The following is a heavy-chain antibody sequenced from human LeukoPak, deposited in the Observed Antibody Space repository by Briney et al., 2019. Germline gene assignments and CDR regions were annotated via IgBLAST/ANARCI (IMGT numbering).Heavy chain of an antibody. CDR1: GYTFTSYD. CDR2: MNPNSGNT. J-gene: IGHJ3*02. D-gene: IGHD3-22*01. CDR3: YIGSGYYEFACDI. V-gene: IGHV1-8*01. Sequence: ASVKVSCKASGYTFTSYDINWVRQATGQGLEWMGLMNPNSGNTGYAQKFQGRVTMTSNTSISTAYMELSSLRSEDTAVYYCYIGSGYYEFACDIWGQGTMVTVSS.